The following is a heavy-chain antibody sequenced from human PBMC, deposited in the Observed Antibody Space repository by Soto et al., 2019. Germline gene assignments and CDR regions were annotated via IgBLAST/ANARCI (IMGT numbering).Heavy chain of an antibody. CDR2: INPSGGST. CDR3: ARDQCYELWSGYYEADYYGMDV. Sequence: ASVKVSCKASGYTFTSYYMHWVRQAPGQGLECMGIINPSGGSTSYAQKFQGRVTMTRDTSTSTVYMELSRLRSEDTAVYYCARDQCYELWSGYYEADYYGMDVWGQGTTVTVAS. CDR1: GYTFTSYY. D-gene: IGHD3-3*01. V-gene: IGHV1-46*01. J-gene: IGHJ6*02.